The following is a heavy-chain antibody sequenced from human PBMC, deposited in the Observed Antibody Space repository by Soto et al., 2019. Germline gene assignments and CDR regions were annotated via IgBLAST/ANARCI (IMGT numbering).Heavy chain of an antibody. CDR3: ARDDGGFLEWLSPGRDYYGMDV. CDR2: ISAYNGNT. D-gene: IGHD3-3*01. J-gene: IGHJ6*02. V-gene: IGHV1-18*01. Sequence: ASVKVSCKASGYTFTSYGISWVRQAPGQGLEWMGWISAYNGNTNYAQKLQGRVTMTTDTSTSTAYMELRSLRSDDTAVYYCARDDGGFLEWLSPGRDYYGMDVWGQGTTVTVSS. CDR1: GYTFTSYG.